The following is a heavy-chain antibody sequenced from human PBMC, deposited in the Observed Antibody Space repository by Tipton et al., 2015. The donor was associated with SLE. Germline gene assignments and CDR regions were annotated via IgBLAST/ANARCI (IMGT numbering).Heavy chain of an antibody. D-gene: IGHD3-3*01. V-gene: IGHV3-15*01. CDR1: GFTFSNTW. CDR2: IKSKTDGETT. J-gene: IGHJ4*02. Sequence: SLRLSCAASGFTFSNTWMSWVRQAPGKGLELVGRIKSKTDGETTDYTGALKGRFSISRDDSKNTLHLQMNSLRTEDTAVYYCTTLLTAFGVLSAPFDYWGQGTLVTVSS. CDR3: TTLLTAFGVLSAPFDY.